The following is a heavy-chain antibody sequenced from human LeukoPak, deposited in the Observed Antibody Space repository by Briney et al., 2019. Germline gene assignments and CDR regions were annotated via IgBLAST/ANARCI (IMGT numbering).Heavy chain of an antibody. CDR1: GYTFTSYA. Sequence: ASVKVSCKASGYTFTSYAMHWVRQAPGQRLEWMGWISAYNGNTNYAQKLQGRVTMTTDTSTSTAYMELRSLRSDDTAVYYCAREGGSYGDDAFDIWGQGTMVTVSS. V-gene: IGHV1-18*01. CDR3: AREGGSYGDDAFDI. CDR2: ISAYNGNT. D-gene: IGHD1-26*01. J-gene: IGHJ3*02.